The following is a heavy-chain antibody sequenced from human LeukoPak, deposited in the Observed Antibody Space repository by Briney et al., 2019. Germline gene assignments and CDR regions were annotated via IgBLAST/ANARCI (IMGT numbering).Heavy chain of an antibody. Sequence: GGSQRLSCAASGFTFSSYAISWVRQAPGKGLEWVSAISGSGGNIYYADSVKGRFAISRDNSKNTLYLQMNSLRADDTAVYYCARDYTGYFPWGQGTLVIVSS. V-gene: IGHV3-23*01. CDR2: ISGSGGNI. J-gene: IGHJ5*02. CDR3: ARDYTGYFP. D-gene: IGHD3-9*01. CDR1: GFTFSSYA.